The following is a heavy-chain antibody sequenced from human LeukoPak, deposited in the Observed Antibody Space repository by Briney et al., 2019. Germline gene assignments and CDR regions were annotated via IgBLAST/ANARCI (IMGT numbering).Heavy chain of an antibody. CDR3: AKRGGSSSSWYYAIED. D-gene: IGHD6-6*01. V-gene: IGHV3-23*01. CDR1: GLTFTASD. CDR2: ISDSAA. J-gene: IGHJ6*02. Sequence: GGSLRLSCAASGLTFTASDLIWLRQAPGKGLEGVAKISDSAAHYADSVKGRFIISRDTSKNILFLRMNSLRAEDTAVYYCAKRGGSSSSWYYAIEDWGQGTTVTVSS.